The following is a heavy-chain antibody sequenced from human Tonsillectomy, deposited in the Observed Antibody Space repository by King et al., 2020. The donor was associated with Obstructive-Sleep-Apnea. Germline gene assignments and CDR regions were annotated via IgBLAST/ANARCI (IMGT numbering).Heavy chain of an antibody. Sequence: DVQLVESGGGFVQPGGSLRLSCAASGFIFSSYWMHWVRQVPGKGLVWVSRINNDGSTTSYADSVKGRFTISRDNAKSTLFLQMDSLRAEDTAVFYCARDRDYYDSSGYYYSEGFDYWGQGTLVTVSS. CDR2: INNDGSTT. J-gene: IGHJ4*02. CDR3: ARDRDYYDSSGYYYSEGFDY. CDR1: GFIFSSYW. D-gene: IGHD3-22*01. V-gene: IGHV3-74*01.